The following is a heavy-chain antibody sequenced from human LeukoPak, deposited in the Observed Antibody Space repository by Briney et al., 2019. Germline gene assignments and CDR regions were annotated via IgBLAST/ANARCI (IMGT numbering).Heavy chain of an antibody. V-gene: IGHV3-74*01. D-gene: IGHD4-17*01. J-gene: IGHJ4*02. CDR1: GFTFSSYW. Sequence: GGSLRLSCAASGFTFSSYWMHWVRQAPGKGVEWVSRVRGDGGTTSYADSVRGRFTISRDNANNMLYLQLNILSAEDTAVYYCARDQTVTREYYFDYWGQGTLVTVSS. CDR3: ARDQTVTREYYFDY. CDR2: VRGDGGTT.